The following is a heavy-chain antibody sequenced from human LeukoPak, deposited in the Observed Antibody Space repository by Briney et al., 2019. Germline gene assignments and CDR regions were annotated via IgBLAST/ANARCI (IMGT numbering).Heavy chain of an antibody. CDR1: GGSFSGYY. V-gene: IGHV4-59*08. D-gene: IGHD3-22*01. CDR2: IYYSGST. CDR3: ARQDYYDSSGYPDY. Sequence: SETLSLTCAVYGGSFSGYYWSRIRQPPGKGLEWIGYIYYSGSTNYNPSLKSRVTISADTSKNQFSLKLSSVTAADTAVYYCARQDYYDSSGYPDYWGQGTLVTVSS. J-gene: IGHJ4*02.